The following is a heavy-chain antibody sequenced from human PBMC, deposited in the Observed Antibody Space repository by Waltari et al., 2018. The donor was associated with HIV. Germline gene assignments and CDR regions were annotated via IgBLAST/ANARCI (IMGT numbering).Heavy chain of an antibody. V-gene: IGHV1-2*02. CDR3: ARPVAATFYFDY. Sequence: QVQLVQSGAEVKKPGASVKVSCKTSGYSFTAYYMHWVRQAPGQGLEWMGWNNPNTGGTNYAQKFEGRVTMTWDTSSSTIYMDLNRLTSDDTAIYYCARPVAATFYFDYWGQGTLVTVSS. CDR1: GYSFTAYY. D-gene: IGHD6-19*01. CDR2: NNPNTGGT. J-gene: IGHJ4*02.